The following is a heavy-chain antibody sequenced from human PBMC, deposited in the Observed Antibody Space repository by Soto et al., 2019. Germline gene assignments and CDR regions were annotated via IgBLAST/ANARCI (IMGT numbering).Heavy chain of an antibody. CDR1: GGSFSGYY. CDR2: INHSGST. V-gene: IGHV4-34*01. Sequence: QVQLQQWGAGLLKPSETLSLTCAVYGGSFSGYYWSWIRQPPGKGLEWIGEINHSGSTNYNPSLKSRANISVDTSQNQFSLKLGAVTAADTAVYYCASCEIVPGSRFDIWGQGTTVTVSS. CDR3: ASCEIVPGSRFDI. J-gene: IGHJ3*02. D-gene: IGHD6-13*01.